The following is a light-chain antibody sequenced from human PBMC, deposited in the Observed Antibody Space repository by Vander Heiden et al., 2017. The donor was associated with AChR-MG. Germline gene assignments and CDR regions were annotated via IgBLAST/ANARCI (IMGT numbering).Light chain of an antibody. V-gene: IGKV1-17*01. CDR2: AAS. J-gene: IGKJ1*01. Sequence: DIQMTQSPSSLSASVGDRVTITCRASQDIRNDLGWYQQKTGKGPKRLIQAASTLLSGVPSRFSGSGSGTEFTLTISSLQPEDFATYYCRQHNTYPRTFGQGTKVEIK. CDR1: QDIRND. CDR3: RQHNTYPRT.